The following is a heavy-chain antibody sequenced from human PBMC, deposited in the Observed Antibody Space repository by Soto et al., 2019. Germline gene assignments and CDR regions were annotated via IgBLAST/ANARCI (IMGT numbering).Heavy chain of an antibody. V-gene: IGHV4-4*07. CDR1: GASLIGYY. J-gene: IGHJ5*02. D-gene: IGHD1-1*01. CDR3: VRDGTKNLRDWFDP. Sequence: ASETLSLTCNVSGASLIGYYWSWIRQPPGKGLEWIGRIYATGSSGYNPSLKSRITISVDMSKKQFSLTLRSVTAADTAMYYCVRDGTKNLRDWFDPWGQGILVTVS. CDR2: IYATGSS.